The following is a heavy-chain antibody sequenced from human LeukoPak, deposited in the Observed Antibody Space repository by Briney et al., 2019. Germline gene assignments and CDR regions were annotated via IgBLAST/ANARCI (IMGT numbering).Heavy chain of an antibody. CDR1: GGSISSGGYS. J-gene: IGHJ3*02. CDR2: IYHSGST. CDR3: ARGGDFTMTSSSPHAFDI. Sequence: SQTLSLTCAVSGGSISSGGYSWSWIRQPPGKGLEWIGYIYHSGSTYYNPSLKGRVTISVDRSKNQFSLKLSSVTAADTAVYYCARGGDFTMTSSSPHAFDIWGQGIMVTVSS. D-gene: IGHD3-22*01. V-gene: IGHV4-30-2*01.